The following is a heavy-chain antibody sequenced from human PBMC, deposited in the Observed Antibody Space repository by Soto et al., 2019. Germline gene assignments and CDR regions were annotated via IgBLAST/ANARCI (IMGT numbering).Heavy chain of an antibody. V-gene: IGHV3-66*01. CDR3: ARSAYYYGSGYAFDI. CDR1: GFTVSSNY. Sequence: EVQLVESGGGLVKPGGSLRLSCAASGFTVSSNYMSWVRQAPGKGLEWVSVIYSGGSTYYADSVKGRFTISRDNSKNTLYLQMNSLRAEDTAVYYCARSAYYYGSGYAFDIWGQGTMVTVSS. D-gene: IGHD3-10*01. CDR2: IYSGGST. J-gene: IGHJ3*02.